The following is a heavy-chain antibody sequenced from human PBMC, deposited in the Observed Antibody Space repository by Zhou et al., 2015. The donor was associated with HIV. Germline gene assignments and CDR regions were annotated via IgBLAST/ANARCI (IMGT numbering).Heavy chain of an antibody. D-gene: IGHD2-2*02. Sequence: QVQLVQSGAEVKKPGSSVKVSCKASGGTFSSYAISWVRQAPGQGLEWMGGIIPIFGTANYAQKFQGRVTITADESTSTAYMELSSLRSEDTAVYYCASSQIVVVPAAIKADYGMDVWGQGTTGHRLL. CDR1: GGTFSSYA. CDR2: IIPIFGTA. J-gene: IGHJ6*02. CDR3: ASSQIVVVPAAIKADYGMDV. V-gene: IGHV1-69*12.